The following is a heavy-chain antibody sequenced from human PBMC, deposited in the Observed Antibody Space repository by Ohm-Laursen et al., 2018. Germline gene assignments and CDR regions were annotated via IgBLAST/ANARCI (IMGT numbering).Heavy chain of an antibody. CDR2: INHSGST. V-gene: IGHV4-34*01. D-gene: IGHD1-14*01. CDR3: ARGRTKGAFDI. Sequence: SDTLSLTWPVYGGSFSGYYWSWIRQPPGKGLEWIGEINHSGSTNYNPSLKSRVTISVDTSKNQFSLKLSSVTAADTAVYYCARGRTKGAFDIWGQGTMVTVSS. CDR1: GGSFSGYY. J-gene: IGHJ3*02.